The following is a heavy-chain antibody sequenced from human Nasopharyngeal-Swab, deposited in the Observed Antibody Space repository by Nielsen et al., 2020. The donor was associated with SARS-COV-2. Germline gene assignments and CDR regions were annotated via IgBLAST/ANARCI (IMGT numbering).Heavy chain of an antibody. CDR2: ISSNGGST. CDR1: GFTFSSYA. D-gene: IGHD4-17*01. Sequence: GESLKISCSASGFTFSSYAMHWVRQAPGKGLEYASAISSNGGSTYYADSVKGRFTISRDNSKNTLYLQMSSLRAEDTAVYYCARDSAVTRNDAFDIWGQGTMVTVSS. J-gene: IGHJ3*02. V-gene: IGHV3-64D*06. CDR3: ARDSAVTRNDAFDI.